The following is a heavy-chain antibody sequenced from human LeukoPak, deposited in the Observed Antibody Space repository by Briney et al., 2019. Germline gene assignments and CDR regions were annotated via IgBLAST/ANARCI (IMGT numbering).Heavy chain of an antibody. D-gene: IGHD3-10*01. CDR3: ARGGHGSGSYYTFGMDV. CDR1: GYTFINHD. Sequence: ASVKVSCKGYGYTFINHDIDWVRQAAGQGLEWMGWMNSNSGNTGYAQKFQGRVTFTRDTSISTAYMELYSLTSDDTAVYYCARGGHGSGSYYTFGMDVWAKGPRSPSP. CDR2: MNSNSGNT. J-gene: IGHJ6*02. V-gene: IGHV1-8*03.